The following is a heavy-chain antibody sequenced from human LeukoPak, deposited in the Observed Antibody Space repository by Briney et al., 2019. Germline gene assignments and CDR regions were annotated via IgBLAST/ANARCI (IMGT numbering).Heavy chain of an antibody. CDR2: VSYDGSNK. J-gene: IGHJ4*02. V-gene: IGHV3-30*01. CDR1: GFTFSSYA. D-gene: IGHD2-15*01. CDR3: ARLCSGGSCYEDY. Sequence: GRSLRLSCAASGFTFSSYAMPWVRQAPGKGLEWVAVVSYDGSNKYYADSVKGRFTISRDNSKNTLYLQMNSLRAEDTAVYYCARLCSGGSCYEDYWGQGTLVTVSS.